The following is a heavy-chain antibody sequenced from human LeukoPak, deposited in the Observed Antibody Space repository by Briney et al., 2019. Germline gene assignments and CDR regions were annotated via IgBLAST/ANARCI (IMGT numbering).Heavy chain of an antibody. CDR1: GGSISSGGYY. CDR3: ARGSYCSSTSCYRPGYNWFDP. J-gene: IGHJ5*02. D-gene: IGHD2-2*01. V-gene: IGHV4-31*03. CDR2: IYYSGST. Sequence: SQTLSLTCTVSGGSISSGGYYWSWIRQHPGKGLEWIGYIYYSGSTYYNSSLKSRVTISVDTSKNQFSLKLSSVTAADTAVYYCARGSYCSSTSCYRPGYNWFDPWGQGTLVTVSS.